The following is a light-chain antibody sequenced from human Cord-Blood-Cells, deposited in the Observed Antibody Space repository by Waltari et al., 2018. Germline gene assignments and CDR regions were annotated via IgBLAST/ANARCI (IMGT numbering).Light chain of an antibody. Sequence: QSALTQPPPASGSPGQSVTLSCTGTSSDAGGYNYVSCYQQHPGKAPQRMIDEVSKRPSGVPDRFSGSKSGNTASLTVSVLQAEDEADYYCSSYAGSNNLVFGGGTKLTVL. CDR1: SSDAGGYNY. J-gene: IGLJ3*02. V-gene: IGLV2-8*01. CDR3: SSYAGSNNLV. CDR2: EVS.